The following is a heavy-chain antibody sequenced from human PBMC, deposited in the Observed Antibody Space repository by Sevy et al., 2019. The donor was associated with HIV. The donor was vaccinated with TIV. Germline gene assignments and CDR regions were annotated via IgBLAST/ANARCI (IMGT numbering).Heavy chain of an antibody. Sequence: GGSLRLSCAVSGFTFRNFWMSWVRQAPGKGLEWVANIRQDGSEKYYVDSVRGRFTISRDNAKNSLFLQLNSLRADDRPIYSCAKSYFGSGTSYGMDLWGRGTTVTVSS. CDR3: AKSYFGSGTSYGMDL. D-gene: IGHD3-10*01. CDR1: GFTFRNFW. J-gene: IGHJ6*02. CDR2: IRQDGSEK. V-gene: IGHV3-7*01.